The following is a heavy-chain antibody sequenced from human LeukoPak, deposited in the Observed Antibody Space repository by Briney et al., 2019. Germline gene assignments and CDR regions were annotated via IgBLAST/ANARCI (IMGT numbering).Heavy chain of an antibody. V-gene: IGHV1-18*01. CDR2: ISAYNGNT. CDR3: ASGTIWSVTAVAGIGAFDI. Sequence: ASVKVSCKASGYTFTSYGISWVRQAPGQGLEWMGWISAYNGNTNYAQKLQDRVTMTTDTSTSTAYMELSSLRSEDTAVYYCASGTIWSVTAVAGIGAFDIWGQGTVVTVSS. CDR1: GYTFTSYG. J-gene: IGHJ3*02. D-gene: IGHD6-19*01.